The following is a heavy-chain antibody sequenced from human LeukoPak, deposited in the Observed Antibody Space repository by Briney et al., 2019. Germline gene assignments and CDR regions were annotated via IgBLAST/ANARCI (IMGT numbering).Heavy chain of an antibody. CDR1: GFTFSSYA. Sequence: GRSLRLSCAASGFTFSSYAMHWVRQAPGKGLEWVAVKSYDGSNKYYADSVKGRFTISRDNSKNTLCLQMNSLRAEDTAVYYCARDRGYGDYGGGYFDYWGQGTLVTVSS. J-gene: IGHJ4*02. D-gene: IGHD4-17*01. V-gene: IGHV3-30-3*01. CDR3: ARDRGYGDYGGGYFDY. CDR2: KSYDGSNK.